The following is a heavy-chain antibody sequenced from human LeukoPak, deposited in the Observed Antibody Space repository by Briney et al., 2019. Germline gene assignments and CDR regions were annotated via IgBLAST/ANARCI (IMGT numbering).Heavy chain of an antibody. Sequence: ASVKVSCKASGYTFTSYDINWVRQATGQGLEWMGWMNPNSGNTAYAQKFQGRVTITRNTSISTAYMELSSLRSEDTAVYYCARYHYDIYYMDVWGKGTTVTISS. CDR2: MNPNSGNT. CDR1: GYTFTSYD. D-gene: IGHD3-22*01. CDR3: ARYHYDIYYMDV. J-gene: IGHJ6*03. V-gene: IGHV1-8*03.